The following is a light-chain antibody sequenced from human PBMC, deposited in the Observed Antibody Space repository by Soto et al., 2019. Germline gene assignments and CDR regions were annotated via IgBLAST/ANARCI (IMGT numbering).Light chain of an antibody. V-gene: IGKV1-39*01. CDR1: QSISTF. Sequence: DIQMTQSPSSLSASVGDRVTITCRASQSISTFLNWYQQKPGKAPKLLIYAASTLQSGVPSRFSGSGSGTDFTLTITSLQSEDFATYYCQHTYNIPLTFGQGTNVEIK. J-gene: IGKJ1*01. CDR2: AAS. CDR3: QHTYNIPLT.